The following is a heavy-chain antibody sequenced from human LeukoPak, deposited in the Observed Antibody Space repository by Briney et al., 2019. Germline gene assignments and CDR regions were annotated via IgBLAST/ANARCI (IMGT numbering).Heavy chain of an antibody. J-gene: IGHJ4*02. V-gene: IGHV3-21*01. CDR1: GFTFSSYS. Sequence: AGGSLRLSRAASGFTFSSYSMNWVRQAPGKGLEWVSSISSSSSYIYYADSVKGRFTISRDNAKNSLYLQMNSLRAEDTAVYYCAREGPPYYFDYWGQGTLVTVSS. CDR2: ISSSSSYI. CDR3: AREGPPYYFDY.